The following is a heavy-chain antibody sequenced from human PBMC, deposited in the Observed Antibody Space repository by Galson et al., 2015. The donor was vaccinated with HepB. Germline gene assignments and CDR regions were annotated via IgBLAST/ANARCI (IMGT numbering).Heavy chain of an antibody. V-gene: IGHV3-23*01. D-gene: IGHD1-26*01. CDR2: ISGSGGST. Sequence: SLRLSCAASGFTFSSYAMSWVRQAPGKGLEWVSAISGSGGSTYYADSVKGRFTISRDNSKNTLYLQMNSLRAEDTAVYYCAKANRYSGSYHYFDYWGQGTLVTVSS. CDR3: AKANRYSGSYHYFDY. CDR1: GFTFSSYA. J-gene: IGHJ4*02.